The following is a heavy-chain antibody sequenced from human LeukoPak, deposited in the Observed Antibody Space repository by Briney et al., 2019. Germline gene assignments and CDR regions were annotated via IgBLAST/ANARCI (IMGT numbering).Heavy chain of an antibody. CDR2: IKQDGSVI. D-gene: IGHD5-24*01. CDR3: AGDEGWTFDI. J-gene: IGHJ3*02. Sequence: GGSLRLSCAASGFSFSTLWMSWFRQAPGKGLEGVTLIKQDGSVIHYADSVKGRFTISRDNAKNSLSLQMNSLRADDTAVYYGAGDEGWTFDIWGQGT. CDR1: GFSFSTLW. V-gene: IGHV3-7*01.